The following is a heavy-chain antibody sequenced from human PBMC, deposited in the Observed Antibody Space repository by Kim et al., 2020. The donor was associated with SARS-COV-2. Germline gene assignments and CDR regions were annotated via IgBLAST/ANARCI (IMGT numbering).Heavy chain of an antibody. CDR1: GGSISSGGYS. J-gene: IGHJ6*02. D-gene: IGHD5-12*01. CDR2: IYYSGST. CDR3: ARGYSGYGMDV. V-gene: IGHV4-30-2*01. Sequence: SETLSLTCAVSGGSISSGGYSWSWIRQPPGKGLEWIGYIYYSGSTYYNPSLKSRVTISVDRSKNQFSLKLSSVTAADTAVYYCARGYSGYGMDVWGQGTT.